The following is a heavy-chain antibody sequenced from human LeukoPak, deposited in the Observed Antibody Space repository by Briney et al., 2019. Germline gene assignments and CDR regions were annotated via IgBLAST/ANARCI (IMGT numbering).Heavy chain of an antibody. Sequence: PGGCLRLSCVASGFTVSSNHMSWVRQVPGKGLEWVSTIHVSSSAYYADSVKGRFTISRDNSENTLYLQMNSLRAEDTAVYYCARDPPHGDYWGQGTLVTVSS. CDR2: IHVSSSA. CDR1: GFTVSSNH. CDR3: ARDPPHGDY. J-gene: IGHJ4*02. V-gene: IGHV3-66*01.